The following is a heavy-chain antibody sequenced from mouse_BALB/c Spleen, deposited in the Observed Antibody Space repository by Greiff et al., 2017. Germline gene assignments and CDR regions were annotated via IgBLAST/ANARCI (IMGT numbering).Heavy chain of an antibody. J-gene: IGHJ2*01. D-gene: IGHD2-2*01. V-gene: IGHV3-6*02. CDR3: ARVGYGGGFDY. CDR1: GYSITSGYY. Sequence: ESGPGLVKPSQSLSLTCSVTGYSITSGYYWNWIRQFPGNKLEWMGYISYDGSNNYNPSLKNRISITRDTSKNQFFLKLNSVTTEDTATYYCARVGYGGGFDYWGQGTTLTVSS. CDR2: ISYDGSN.